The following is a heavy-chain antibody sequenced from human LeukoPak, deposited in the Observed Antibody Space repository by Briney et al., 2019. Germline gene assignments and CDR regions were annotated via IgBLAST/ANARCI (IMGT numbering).Heavy chain of an antibody. CDR2: IYYSGST. CDR1: GGSISSYY. J-gene: IGHJ6*02. D-gene: IGHD3-16*02. V-gene: IGHV4-59*01. CDR3: ARGIVGPYGMDV. Sequence: PSETLSLTCTVSGGSISSYYWSWIRQPPGKGLEWIGYIYYSGSTNYNPSLKGRVTISVDTSKNQFSLKLSSVTAADTAVYYCARGIVGPYGMDVWGQGTTVTVS.